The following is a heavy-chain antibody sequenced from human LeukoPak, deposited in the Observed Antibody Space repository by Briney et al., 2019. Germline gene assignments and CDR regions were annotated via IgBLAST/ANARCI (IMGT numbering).Heavy chain of an antibody. Sequence: GGSLRLSCAASGFTFSSYWMSWVRQAPGKGLEWVANIKQDGSEKYYVDSVKGRFTISRDNAKNSLYLQMNSLRAENTAVYYCAELGITMIGGVWGRGTTVTISS. CDR3: AELGITMIGGV. J-gene: IGHJ6*04. V-gene: IGHV3-7*01. CDR1: GFTFSSYW. D-gene: IGHD3-10*02. CDR2: IKQDGSEK.